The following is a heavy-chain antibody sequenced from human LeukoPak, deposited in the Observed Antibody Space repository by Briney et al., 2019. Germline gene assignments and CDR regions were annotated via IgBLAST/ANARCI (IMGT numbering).Heavy chain of an antibody. V-gene: IGHV1-69*13. Sequence: GASVKVSCKASGGTFSSYAISWVRQAPGQGLEWMGGIIPIFGTANYAQKFRGRVTITADESTSTAYMELSSLRSEDTAVYYCARPGDYYYGMDVWGQGTTVTVSS. D-gene: IGHD3-10*01. CDR1: GGTFSSYA. CDR3: ARPGDYYYGMDV. J-gene: IGHJ6*02. CDR2: IIPIFGTA.